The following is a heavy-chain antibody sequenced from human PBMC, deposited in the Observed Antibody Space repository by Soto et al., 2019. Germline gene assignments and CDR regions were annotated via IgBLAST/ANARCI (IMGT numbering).Heavy chain of an antibody. D-gene: IGHD5-12*01. J-gene: IGHJ4*02. V-gene: IGHV3-9*01. CDR3: ARAYSGYDSPFDY. CDR1: GFTFDDYA. Sequence: PGGSLRLSCAASGFTFDDYAMHWVRQAPGKGLEWVSGISWNSGSIGYADSVKGRFTISRDNSKNTLYLQMNSLRAEDTAVYYCARAYSGYDSPFDYWGQGTLVTVSS. CDR2: ISWNSGSI.